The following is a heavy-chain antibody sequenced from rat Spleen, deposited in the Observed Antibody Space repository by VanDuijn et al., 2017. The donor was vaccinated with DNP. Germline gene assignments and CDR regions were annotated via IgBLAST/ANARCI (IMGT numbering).Heavy chain of an antibody. D-gene: IGHD1-10*01. CDR2: ISHSDGIT. CDR3: VRWGLGTTYAMDA. V-gene: IGHV5-46*01. J-gene: IGHJ4*01. Sequence: EVQLVESGGGLVQPGRSMKLSCAASGFTFSSFPMAWVRQSPKKGLEWVAIISHSDGITYYPDSVKGRFTISRDNAKSTLYLQMDSLRSEDMATYYCVRWGLGTTYAMDAWGQGTSVTVSS. CDR1: GFTFSSFP.